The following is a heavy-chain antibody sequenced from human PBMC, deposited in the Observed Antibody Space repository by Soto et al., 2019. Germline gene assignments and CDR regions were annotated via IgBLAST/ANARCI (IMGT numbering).Heavy chain of an antibody. D-gene: IGHD2-15*01. CDR2: ISGSGGST. CDR3: AKLHGGPRLYYGMDV. Sequence: EVPLLESGGGLVQPGGSLRLSCAASGFTFSSYAMSWVRQAPGKGLEWVSAISGSGGSTYYADSVKGRFTISRDNSKNTLYLQMNSLRAEDTAVYYCAKLHGGPRLYYGMDVWGQGTTVTVSS. V-gene: IGHV3-23*01. CDR1: GFTFSSYA. J-gene: IGHJ6*02.